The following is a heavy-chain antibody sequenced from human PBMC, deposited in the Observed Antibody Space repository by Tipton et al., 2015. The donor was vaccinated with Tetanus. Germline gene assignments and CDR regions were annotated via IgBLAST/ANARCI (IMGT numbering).Heavy chain of an antibody. CDR2: IYYSGST. CDR1: GGSISSFNYY. J-gene: IGHJ6*02. CDR3: ARDRKEQWLSQIRYGMDV. Sequence: TLSLTCTVSGGSISSFNYYWGWVRQPPGKGLEWIGSIYYSGSTYYNPSLRSRVTISVDTSKNQFSLKLTSVTAADSAIYHCARDRKEQWLSQIRYGMDVWGQGTKVTVSS. D-gene: IGHD6-19*01. V-gene: IGHV4-39*07.